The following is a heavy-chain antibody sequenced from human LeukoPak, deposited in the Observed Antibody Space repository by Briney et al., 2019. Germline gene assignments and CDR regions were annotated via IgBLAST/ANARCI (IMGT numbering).Heavy chain of an antibody. CDR3: ARAQDYDILTGYYYYSYYMDV. Sequence: ASVKVSCKASGYTFTGYYMHWVRQAPGQGLEWMGWINPNSGGTNYAQKFQGRVTMTRDTSISTAYMELSSLRSEDTAVYYCARAQDYDILTGYYYYSYYMDVWGKGTTVTISS. CDR2: INPNSGGT. V-gene: IGHV1-2*02. J-gene: IGHJ6*03. D-gene: IGHD3-9*01. CDR1: GYTFTGYY.